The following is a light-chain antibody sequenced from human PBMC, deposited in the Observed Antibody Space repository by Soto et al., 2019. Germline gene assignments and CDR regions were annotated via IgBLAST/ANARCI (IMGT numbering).Light chain of an antibody. CDR1: WSNIGNNA. J-gene: IGLJ2*01. CDR2: YDD. Sequence: QSVLTQPPSVSEAPRQRVSISCSGSWSNIGNNAVNWYQQLPGKAPKLLIYYDDLLPSGVSDRFSGSKSGTSASLAISWLQSEDEADYYCAVWDDNLNGVVFGGGTKVTVL. CDR3: AVWDDNLNGVV. V-gene: IGLV1-36*01.